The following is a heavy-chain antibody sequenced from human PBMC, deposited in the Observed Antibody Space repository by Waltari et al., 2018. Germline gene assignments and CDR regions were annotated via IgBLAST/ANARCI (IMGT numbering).Heavy chain of an antibody. J-gene: IGHJ4*02. CDR1: GGSISSYY. CDR2: IYTSGST. V-gene: IGHV4-4*07. CDR3: AGGSCSSTSCYTLDY. D-gene: IGHD2-2*02. Sequence: QVQLQESGPGLVKPSETLSLTCTVSGGSISSYYWIWIRQPAGKGLEWIGRIYTSGSTNYNPSLKSRVTMSVDTSKNQFSLKLSSVTAADTAVYYCAGGSCSSTSCYTLDYWGQGTLVTVSS.